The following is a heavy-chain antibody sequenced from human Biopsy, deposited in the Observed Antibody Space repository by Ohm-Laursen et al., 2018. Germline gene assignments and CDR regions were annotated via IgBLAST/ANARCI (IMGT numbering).Heavy chain of an antibody. Sequence: SDTLSLTCPVSGGPIDSYYWSWIRQPPGKALEWIGYIYFTGRTSYNPSLKSRVTMSVNTSKKQFSLRRSSVTAADTAVYYCASAGYNPDWNFDLWGRGTRVTVSS. D-gene: IGHD5-24*01. CDR2: IYFTGRT. CDR3: ASAGYNPDWNFDL. CDR1: GGPIDSYY. V-gene: IGHV4-59*07. J-gene: IGHJ2*01.